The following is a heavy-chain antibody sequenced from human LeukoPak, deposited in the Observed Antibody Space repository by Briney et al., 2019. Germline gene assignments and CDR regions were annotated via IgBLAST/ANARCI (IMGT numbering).Heavy chain of an antibody. CDR2: ISSSGGST. Sequence: GGSLRLSCAASGFTFSSYAMHWVRQAPGKGLEYVSAISSSGGSTYYANSVKGRFTISRDNSKNTLYLQMGSLRAEDMAVYYCARGATYYYDSSGVFDYWGQGTLVTVSS. CDR3: ARGATYYYDSSGVFDY. D-gene: IGHD3-22*01. V-gene: IGHV3-64*01. J-gene: IGHJ4*02. CDR1: GFTFSSYA.